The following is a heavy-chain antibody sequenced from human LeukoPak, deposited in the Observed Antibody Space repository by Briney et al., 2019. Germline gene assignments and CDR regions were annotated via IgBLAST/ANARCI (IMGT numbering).Heavy chain of an antibody. CDR1: GYTFTSYG. Sequence: GASVKVSCKASGYTFTSYGISWVRQAPGQGLEWMGWISAYNGNTNYAQKLQGRVTMTTDTSTSTAYMELRSLRSDDTAVYYCASPLKHHDSSDYWGWDYYYGMDVWGQGTTVTVSS. V-gene: IGHV1-18*01. CDR3: ASPLKHHDSSDYWGWDYYYGMDV. D-gene: IGHD3-22*01. J-gene: IGHJ6*02. CDR2: ISAYNGNT.